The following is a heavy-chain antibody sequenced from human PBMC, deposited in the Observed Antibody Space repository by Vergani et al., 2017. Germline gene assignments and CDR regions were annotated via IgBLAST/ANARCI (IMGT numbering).Heavy chain of an antibody. CDR3: AIGETTVVTPQDD. CDR2: ISYDGSNK. V-gene: IGHV3-30*01. J-gene: IGHJ4*02. CDR1: GFTFSSYA. D-gene: IGHD4-23*01. Sequence: VQLVESGGGVVQPGRSLRLSCAASGFTFSSYAMHWVRQAPGKGLEWVAVISYDGSNKYYADSVKGRFTISRDNSKNTLYLQMNSLRAEDTAVYYCAIGETTVVTPQDDWGQGTLVTVSS.